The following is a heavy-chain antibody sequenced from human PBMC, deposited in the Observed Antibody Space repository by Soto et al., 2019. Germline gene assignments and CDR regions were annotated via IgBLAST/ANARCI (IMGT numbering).Heavy chain of an antibody. CDR2: ISGSGGTT. V-gene: IGHV3-23*01. J-gene: IGHJ4*02. D-gene: IGHD6-25*01. CDR1: GFTFSNYA. Sequence: EVQLLESGGGLVQPGRSLRLSCAASGFTFSNYAMSWVRQAPGQGLDWVSAISGSGGTTYYEDSVTGRFTISRDNSKNTLFLQMNSLRAEDAAVYYCAKFFVETGSNSGWPWSFHYWGQGTLVTVSS. CDR3: AKFFVETGSNSGWPWSFHY.